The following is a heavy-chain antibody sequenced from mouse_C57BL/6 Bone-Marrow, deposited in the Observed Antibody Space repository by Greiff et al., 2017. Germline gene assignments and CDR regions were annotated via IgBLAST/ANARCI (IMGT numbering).Heavy chain of an antibody. V-gene: IGHV1-47*01. CDR2: FHPYNDDT. J-gene: IGHJ2*01. Sequence: QVLLQQSGAELVKPGASVKMSCKASGYTFTTYPIEWMKQNHGKSLEWIGNFHPYNDDTKYNEKFKGKATLTVEKSSNTVYLELSRLTSDDSAVYYCARSSTFFYYFDDWGQGTTLTVSS. D-gene: IGHD5-1*01. CDR1: GYTFTTYP. CDR3: ARSSTFFYYFDD.